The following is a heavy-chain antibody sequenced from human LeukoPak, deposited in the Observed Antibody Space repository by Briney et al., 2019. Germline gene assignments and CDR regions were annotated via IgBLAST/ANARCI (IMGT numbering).Heavy chain of an antibody. V-gene: IGHV4-38-2*02. J-gene: IGHJ4*02. Sequence: PSETLSLTCTVSGYSISSGYYWGWIRQPPGKGLEWIGSIYHSGSTYYNPSLKSRVTISVDTSKNQFSLKLSSVTAADTAVYYCARPPVDGDYGAAFDCWGQGTLVSVSS. CDR2: IYHSGST. CDR3: ARPPVDGDYGAAFDC. CDR1: GYSISSGYY. D-gene: IGHD4-17*01.